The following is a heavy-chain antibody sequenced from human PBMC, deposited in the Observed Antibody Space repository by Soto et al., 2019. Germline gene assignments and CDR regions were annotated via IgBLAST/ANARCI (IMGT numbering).Heavy chain of an antibody. CDR2: IIPIFGTA. CDR1: GGTFSSYA. J-gene: IGHJ6*02. D-gene: IGHD6-6*01. CDR3: ARGGSSSSSGLGVRYYYGMDV. V-gene: IGHV1-69*13. Sequence: GASVKVSCKASGGTFSSYAISWVRQAPGQGLEWMGGIIPIFGTANYAQKFQGRVTITADESTSTAYMELSSLRSEDTAVYYCARGGSSSSSGLGVRYYYGMDVWGQGTTVTVSS.